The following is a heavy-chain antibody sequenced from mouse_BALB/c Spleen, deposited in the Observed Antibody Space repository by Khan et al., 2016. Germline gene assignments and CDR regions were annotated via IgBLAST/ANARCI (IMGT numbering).Heavy chain of an antibody. J-gene: IGHJ3*01. V-gene: IGHV1S136*01. D-gene: IGHD2-14*01. Sequence: VQLQQSGPDLVKPGASVKMSCKASGYTFTSYVMHWVKQKPGQGLEWIGNINPYNDGTKYKEKFKGKATLTSDKSSSTAYMEVISLTSEYSAFFYCASLVRYHPWFACWGHGSLVTVSA. CDR3: ASLVRYHPWFAC. CDR1: GYTFTSYV. CDR2: INPYNDGT.